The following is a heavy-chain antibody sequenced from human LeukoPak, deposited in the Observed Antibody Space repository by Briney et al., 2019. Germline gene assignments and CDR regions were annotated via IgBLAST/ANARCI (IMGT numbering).Heavy chain of an antibody. V-gene: IGHV3-23*01. CDR2: ISGSGGST. D-gene: IGHD3-10*01. CDR3: AKGVSSTGGFDP. CDR1: GFTFSSYA. J-gene: IGHJ5*02. Sequence: PGGSLRLSCAASGFTFSSYAMSWVRQAPGKGLEWVSAISGSGGSTYYADSVKGRFTISRDNSKNTLYLQMNSLRPEDTAVYYCAKGVSSTGGFDPWGQGTLVTVSS.